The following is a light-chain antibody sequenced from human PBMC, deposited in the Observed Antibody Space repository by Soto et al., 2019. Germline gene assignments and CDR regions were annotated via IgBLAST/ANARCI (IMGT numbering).Light chain of an antibody. V-gene: IGLV2-23*01. J-gene: IGLJ1*01. CDR2: EDH. Sequence: QSALTKPASVSGSPGQSITISCTGTSSDVGRYSLVAWYQQHPGKAPKLMISEDHKRPSGVSNRFSGSKSGNTASLTISELQTEDEADYYCCSYAGSNTWVFGTGTKVTV. CDR3: CSYAGSNTWV. CDR1: SSDVGRYSL.